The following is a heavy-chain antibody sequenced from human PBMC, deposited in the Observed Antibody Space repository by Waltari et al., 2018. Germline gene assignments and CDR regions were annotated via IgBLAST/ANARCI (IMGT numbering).Heavy chain of an antibody. Sequence: VQLVQSGAEEKKPGASVKGSCKASGDTFTGYYMHWVRQAPGQGLEWRGWINPNRGCTNYAQKFQVRVTMTRHTSIRTAYLELSRLRSVDTAVYYCASVASVACLRYWGLGTLVTVSS. CDR2: INPNRGCT. J-gene: IGHJ4*02. CDR1: GDTFTGYY. D-gene: IGHD6-19*01. V-gene: IGHV1-2*02. CDR3: ASVASVACLRY.